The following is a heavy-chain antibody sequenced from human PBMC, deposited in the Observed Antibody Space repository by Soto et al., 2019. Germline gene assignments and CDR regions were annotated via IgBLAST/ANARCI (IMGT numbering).Heavy chain of an antibody. CDR1: GGSSSSYY. J-gene: IGHJ4*02. V-gene: IGHV4-59*08. D-gene: IGHD6-13*01. CDR2: IHYSGST. CDR3: KRHSSSYRKVLDY. Sequence: PSETLSLTCTVSGGSSSSYYWSWIRQPPGKGLEWIGYIHYSGSTNYNPSLKSRVTISVDTSKNQFSLKLSSVTAVDTAVYYCKRHSSSYRKVLDYWGQGTLVTVSS.